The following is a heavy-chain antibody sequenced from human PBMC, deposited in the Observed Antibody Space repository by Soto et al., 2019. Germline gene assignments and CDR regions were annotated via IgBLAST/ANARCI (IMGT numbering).Heavy chain of an antibody. CDR2: VYYTGST. Sequence: PSETLSLTCTISGGSISGYYWSWIRQPPGKGLEWIGYVYYTGSTKYNPSLESRVAISVDTSKNQFSLNLSSVTAADTAVYYCARDRLMATAGTARHYFGLDVWGQGTTVTVSS. CDR3: ARDRLMATAGTARHYFGLDV. D-gene: IGHD5-18*01. CDR1: GGSISGYY. V-gene: IGHV4-59*12. J-gene: IGHJ6*02.